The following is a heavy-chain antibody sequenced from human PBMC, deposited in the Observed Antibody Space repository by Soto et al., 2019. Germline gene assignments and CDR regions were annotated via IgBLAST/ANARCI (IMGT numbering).Heavy chain of an antibody. Sequence: EVQLVESGGGLVKPGGSLRLSCAASGFTFSSYSMNWVRQAPGKGLEWVSSISSSSSYIYYADSVKGRFTISRDNAKNSLYLQMNSLRAEDTAVYYCAREGAYCGGDCQLSPLAYFDYWGQGTLVTVSS. CDR2: ISSSSSYI. D-gene: IGHD2-21*01. CDR3: AREGAYCGGDCQLSPLAYFDY. J-gene: IGHJ4*02. CDR1: GFTFSSYS. V-gene: IGHV3-21*06.